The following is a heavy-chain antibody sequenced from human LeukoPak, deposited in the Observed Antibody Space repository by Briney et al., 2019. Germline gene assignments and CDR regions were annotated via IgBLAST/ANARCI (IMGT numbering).Heavy chain of an antibody. Sequence: ASVKVSCKASGYTFTGYYMHWVRQALGQGLEWMGWINPNSGGTNYAQKFQGRVTMTRDTSISTAYMELSRLRSDDTAVYYCARMYEWFGELLPPLDYWGQGTLVTVSS. V-gene: IGHV1-2*02. D-gene: IGHD3-10*01. J-gene: IGHJ4*02. CDR3: ARMYEWFGELLPPLDY. CDR2: INPNSGGT. CDR1: GYTFTGYY.